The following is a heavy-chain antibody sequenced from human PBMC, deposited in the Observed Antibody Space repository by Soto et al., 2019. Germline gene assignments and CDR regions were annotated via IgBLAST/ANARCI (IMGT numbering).Heavy chain of an antibody. J-gene: IGHJ4*02. Sequence: PGGSLRLSCAASGFTFSSYAMSWVRQAPGKGLEWVSAISGSGGSTYYVDSVKGRFTISRDNSKNTLYLQMNSLRAEDTAVYYCAKVHDSSGYYYDYFDYWGQGTLVTVSS. V-gene: IGHV3-23*01. CDR3: AKVHDSSGYYYDYFDY. CDR2: ISGSGGST. D-gene: IGHD3-22*01. CDR1: GFTFSSYA.